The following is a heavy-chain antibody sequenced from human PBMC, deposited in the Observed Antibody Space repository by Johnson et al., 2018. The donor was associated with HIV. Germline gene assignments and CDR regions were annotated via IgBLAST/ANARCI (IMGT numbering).Heavy chain of an antibody. CDR2: INWSGGST. CDR1: GFTFDDYG. CDR3: AKDYVDTASDDAFDI. D-gene: IGHD5-18*01. V-gene: IGHV3-20*04. Sequence: VQLVESGGGVVQPGGSLRLSCAASGFTFDDYGMSWVRQVPGKGLEWVSSINWSGGSTGYADSVKGRFTISRDNSKNTLYLQMNSLRAEDTAVYYCAKDYVDTASDDAFDIWGQGTMVTVSS. J-gene: IGHJ3*02.